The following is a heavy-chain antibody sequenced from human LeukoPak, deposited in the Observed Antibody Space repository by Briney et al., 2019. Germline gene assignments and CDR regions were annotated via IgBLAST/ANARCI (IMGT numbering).Heavy chain of an antibody. D-gene: IGHD2-2*03. V-gene: IGHV3-11*01. Sequence: GGSLRLSCAASGLTFSGYDMHWVRQAPGKGLEWVSYISSSGSTIYYADSVKGRFTISRDNAKNSLYLQMNSLRAEDTAVYYCARDPLDNFDYWGQGTLVTVSS. CDR2: ISSSGSTI. CDR3: ARDPLDNFDY. J-gene: IGHJ4*02. CDR1: GLTFSGYD.